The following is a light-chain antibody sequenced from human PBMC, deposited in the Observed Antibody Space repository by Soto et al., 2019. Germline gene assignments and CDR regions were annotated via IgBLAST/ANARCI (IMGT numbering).Light chain of an antibody. Sequence: QSVLTQPPSVSGAPGQRVTISCTGSSSNIGPGYDVHWYQRLPGTAPKLLIYDDSNRPSGVPDRFSGSKSGTSASLAITGLQAEDGGDYYCQSYDNRLGGVIFGGGTKLTVL. J-gene: IGLJ2*01. CDR3: QSYDNRLGGVI. CDR1: SSNIGPGYD. CDR2: DDS. V-gene: IGLV1-40*01.